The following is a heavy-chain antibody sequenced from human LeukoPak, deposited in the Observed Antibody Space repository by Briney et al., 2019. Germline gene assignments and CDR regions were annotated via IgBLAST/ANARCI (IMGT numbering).Heavy chain of an antibody. CDR3: ARWGVNAGLDR. D-gene: IGHD3-10*01. CDR1: GFTFSVYW. CDR2: IWPDGSDK. J-gene: IGHJ5*02. Sequence: PGGSLRLSCAASGFTFSVYWMAWVRQAPGKGREWVANIWPDGSDKYHGDSVRERFTISRDNAQNSMNLQMNSLRAEDSAVYYCARWGVNAGLDRWGQGTLVTVSS. V-gene: IGHV3-7*01.